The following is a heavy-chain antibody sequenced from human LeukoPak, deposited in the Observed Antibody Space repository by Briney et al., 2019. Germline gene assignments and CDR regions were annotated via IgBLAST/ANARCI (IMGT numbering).Heavy chain of an antibody. J-gene: IGHJ4*02. V-gene: IGHV4-34*01. CDR3: ARDYDFWSGYYVFDY. Sequence: PSETLSLTCTVSGVSISSYYWSWIRQPPGKGLDWIGEINHRGSTNYNQSLKSRVTISVDTSKNQFSLKLSSVNAADTAVYYCARDYDFWSGYYVFDYWGQGTMVTVSS. D-gene: IGHD3-3*01. CDR1: GVSISSYY. CDR2: INHRGST.